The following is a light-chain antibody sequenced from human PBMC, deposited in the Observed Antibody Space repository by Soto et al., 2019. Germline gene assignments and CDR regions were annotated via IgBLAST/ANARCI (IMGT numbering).Light chain of an antibody. CDR2: GAS. V-gene: IGKV3-20*01. CDR3: QQYGSSRT. J-gene: IGKJ1*01. Sequence: EIVLTQSPGTLSLSPGERATLSCRASQSVSSSYLAWYQQKPGQAPRLLIYGASSRAIGIPDRFSGSGSGTDFTLTISRLEPEDFAVHYCQQYGSSRTFGQGTKVDIK. CDR1: QSVSSSY.